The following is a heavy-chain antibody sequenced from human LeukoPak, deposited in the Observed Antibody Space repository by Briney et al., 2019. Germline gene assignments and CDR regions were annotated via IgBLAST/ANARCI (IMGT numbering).Heavy chain of an antibody. CDR3: ARDRTGTGHFDY. D-gene: IGHD3-10*01. CDR1: GFTFSNYG. V-gene: IGHV3-30*02. J-gene: IGHJ4*02. Sequence: PGGSLRLSCAASGFTFSNYGMHWVRQAPGKGLEWVAFIRYDGSYKNYADSVKGRFTISRDNSKNTLYLQMNSLRAEDTAVYYCARDRTGTGHFDYWGQGTLVTVSS. CDR2: IRYDGSYK.